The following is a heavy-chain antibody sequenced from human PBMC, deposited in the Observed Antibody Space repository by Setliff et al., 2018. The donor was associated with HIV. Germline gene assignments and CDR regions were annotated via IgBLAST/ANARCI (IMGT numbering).Heavy chain of an antibody. CDR1: GFTFSNYD. CDR3: ARALYPMTTVSAFDS. CDR2: IGTAGDT. Sequence: GGSLRLSCAASGFTFSNYDMHWVRQVIGKGLEWVSAIGTAGDTYYPGSVKGRFTISRENAKNSLYLQMNSPRAGDTAVYYCARALYPMTTVSAFDSWGQGTLVTVSS. J-gene: IGHJ5*01. V-gene: IGHV3-13*01. D-gene: IGHD4-4*01.